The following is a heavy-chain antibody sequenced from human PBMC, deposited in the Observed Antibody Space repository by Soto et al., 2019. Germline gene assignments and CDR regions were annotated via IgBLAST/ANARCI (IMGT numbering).Heavy chain of an antibody. CDR2: ISYDGSNK. CDR1: GFTFSSYA. CDR3: AKSLSSSWYPYFDY. Sequence: GGSLRLSCAASGFTFSSYAMHWVRQAPGKGLEWVAVISYDGSNKYYADSVKGRFTISRDNSKNTLYLQMNSLRAEDTAVYYCAKSLSSSWYPYFDYWGQGTLVTVSS. V-gene: IGHV3-30-3*02. J-gene: IGHJ4*02. D-gene: IGHD6-13*01.